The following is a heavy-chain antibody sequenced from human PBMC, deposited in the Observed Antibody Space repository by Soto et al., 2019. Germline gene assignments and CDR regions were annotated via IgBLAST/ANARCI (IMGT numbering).Heavy chain of an antibody. Sequence: ATLSLTCTVSGCSIRSYYWSWIWQPPGKGLEWIGYIYYSGSTNYNPSLKSRVTISVDTSKNQFSLKLSSVTAADTAVYYCARANRDLKIDDWGQGTRVTVYS. CDR2: IYYSGST. CDR3: ARANRDLKIDD. V-gene: IGHV4-59*01. J-gene: IGHJ4*02. CDR1: GCSIRSYY.